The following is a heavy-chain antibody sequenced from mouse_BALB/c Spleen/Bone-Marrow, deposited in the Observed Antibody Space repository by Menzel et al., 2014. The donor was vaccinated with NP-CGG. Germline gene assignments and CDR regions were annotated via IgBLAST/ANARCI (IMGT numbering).Heavy chain of an antibody. V-gene: IGHV2-3*01. CDR2: VWGDGST. J-gene: IGHJ3*01. CDR3: AGGSAVLFAY. Sequence: QVQLQQSGPGLVAPSRRLSITCTVSGFPLTSYGVSWVRQPPGKGLERLGVVWGDGSTNYHSALISRLSISKDNSKSQVFLKLNSLQTDDTATYYCAGGSAVLFAYWGQGTLVTVSA. CDR1: GFPLTSYG.